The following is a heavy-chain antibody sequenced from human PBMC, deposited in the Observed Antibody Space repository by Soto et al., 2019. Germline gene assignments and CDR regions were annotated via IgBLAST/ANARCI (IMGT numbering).Heavy chain of an antibody. Sequence: QVQLVQSGAEVKKPGSSVKVSCKASGGTFSSYAISWVRQAPGQGLEWMGGIIPIFGTANYAQKFQGRVTIPADKSTSTAYMGLSSLRSEDTAVYYCARDGGESYGAPFDSGGQGTLVTVSS. V-gene: IGHV1-69*06. D-gene: IGHD4-17*01. CDR1: GGTFSSYA. J-gene: IGHJ4*02. CDR2: IIPIFGTA. CDR3: ARDGGESYGAPFDS.